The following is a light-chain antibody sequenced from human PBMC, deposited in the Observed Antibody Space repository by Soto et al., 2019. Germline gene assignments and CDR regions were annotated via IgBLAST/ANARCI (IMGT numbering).Light chain of an antibody. CDR1: SGHSTYA. CDR2: LNSDGSH. V-gene: IGLV4-69*01. Sequence: QPVLTQSPSASASLGASVKLTCTLSSGHSTYAIAWHQQQPEKGPRYLMKLNSDGSHSKGDGIPDRFSGSSSGAERYLSISSLQSEDEADYYCQTWVTGPPWVSGGGTKLTVL. CDR3: QTWVTGPPWV. J-gene: IGLJ3*02.